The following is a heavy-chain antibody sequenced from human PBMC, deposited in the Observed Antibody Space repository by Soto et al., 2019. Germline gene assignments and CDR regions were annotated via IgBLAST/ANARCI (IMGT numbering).Heavy chain of an antibody. CDR1: GGSISSGNW. CDR2: ISHSGST. CDR3: ARDLNYGSGSWD. D-gene: IGHD3-10*01. V-gene: IGHV4-4*02. J-gene: IGHJ3*01. Sequence: QVQLQESGPGLLKPSGTLSLTCTVSGGSISSGNWFSWVRQSPGKGLEWIGEISHSGSTNYKPSLKRRVTISIAKSKNQLSLNLISVTAADTAVYYCARDLNYGSGSWDWGQGTMVTVSS.